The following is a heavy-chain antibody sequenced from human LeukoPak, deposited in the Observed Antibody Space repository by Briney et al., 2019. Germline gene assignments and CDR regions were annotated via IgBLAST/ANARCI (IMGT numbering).Heavy chain of an antibody. D-gene: IGHD2-15*01. Sequence: SETLSLTCTVSGTSITGYYWTWIRQSPGKRPEWLAYVRYTGSPNYNPSLKSRLTILVDTSKNQFSPKLTSVTAADTAVYYCARHVAPDMDYFDYWGPGTLVTVSP. CDR3: ARHVAPDMDYFDY. CDR1: GTSITGYY. V-gene: IGHV4-59*08. CDR2: VRYTGSP. J-gene: IGHJ4*02.